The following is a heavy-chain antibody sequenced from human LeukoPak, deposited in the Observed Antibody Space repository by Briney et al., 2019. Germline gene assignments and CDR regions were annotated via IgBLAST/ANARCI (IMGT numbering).Heavy chain of an antibody. J-gene: IGHJ3*02. CDR3: AKGLYSGSYLDAFDI. V-gene: IGHV3-30*02. D-gene: IGHD1-26*01. Sequence: PGGSLRLSCAASGFTFSSYGMHWVRQAPGKGLEWVTFIRYDGSNKYYADSVKGRFTISRDNSKNTLYLQMNSLRAEDTAVYYCAKGLYSGSYLDAFDIWGQGTMVTVSS. CDR1: GFTFSSYG. CDR2: IRYDGSNK.